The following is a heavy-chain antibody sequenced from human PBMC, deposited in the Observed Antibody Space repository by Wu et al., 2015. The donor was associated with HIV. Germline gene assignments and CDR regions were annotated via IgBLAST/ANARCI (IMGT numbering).Heavy chain of an antibody. Sequence: QVQLVQSGAEVKKPGASVKISCKASGYSFMNYGISWVRQAPGQGPEWMGWISHYNGNIKYSQKLQGRVSLTADPSTTTAYMELRSLRSDDTAVYYCARWAPLLWFGELLYDSSEADYYFDYWGQGTLVTVSS. D-gene: IGHD3-10*01. V-gene: IGHV1-18*01. J-gene: IGHJ4*02. CDR3: ARWAPLLWFGELLYDSSEADYYFDY. CDR2: ISHYNGNI. CDR1: GYSFMNYG.